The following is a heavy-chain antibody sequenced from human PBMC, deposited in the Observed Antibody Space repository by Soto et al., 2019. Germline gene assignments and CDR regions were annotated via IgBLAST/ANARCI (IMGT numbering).Heavy chain of an antibody. V-gene: IGHV1-3*01. CDR3: ARDYDFWSGYYSYYYGMDV. CDR2: INAGNGNT. Sequence: ASVKVSCKASGYTFTSYAMHWVRQAPGQRLEWMGWINAGNGNTKYSQKFQGRVTITRDTSASTAYMELSSLRSEDTAVYYCARDYDFWSGYYSYYYGMDVWGQGTTVTVS. J-gene: IGHJ6*02. D-gene: IGHD3-3*01. CDR1: GYTFTSYA.